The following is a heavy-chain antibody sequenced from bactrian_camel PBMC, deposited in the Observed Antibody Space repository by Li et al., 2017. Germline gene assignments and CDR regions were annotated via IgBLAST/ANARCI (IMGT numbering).Heavy chain of an antibody. CDR1: GFTFRNYY. Sequence: HVQLVESGGGLVQPGESLRLSCAASGFTFRNYYMTWVRQAPGKGLEWVSIIAGEGGKASDSGNTYYADSVKGRFTVSQDSAKNILYLQMNSLKSEDTALYYCATGGGNWYDMTDFHYLGQGTQVTVS. CDR2: IAGEGGKASDSGNT. V-gene: IGHV3-2*01. CDR3: ATGGGNWYDMTDFHY. J-gene: IGHJ6*01. D-gene: IGHD6*01.